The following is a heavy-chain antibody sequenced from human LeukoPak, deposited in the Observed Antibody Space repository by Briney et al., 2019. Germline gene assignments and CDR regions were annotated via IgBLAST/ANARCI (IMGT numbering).Heavy chain of an antibody. Sequence: PGGSLRLSCAASGFTFSSYAMHWVRQAPGKGLEWVAVISYDGSNKYYADSVKGRFTISRDNSKNTLYLQMNSLRAEDTAVYYCAREVDSSGWXXXXXYYYGMDVWGQGTTVT. V-gene: IGHV3-30-3*01. CDR3: AREVDSSGWXXXXXYYYGMDV. CDR1: GFTFSSYA. D-gene: IGHD6-19*01. CDR2: ISYDGSNK. J-gene: IGHJ6*02.